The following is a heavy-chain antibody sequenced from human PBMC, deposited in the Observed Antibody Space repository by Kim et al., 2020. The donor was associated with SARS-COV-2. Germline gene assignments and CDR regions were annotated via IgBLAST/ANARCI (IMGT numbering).Heavy chain of an antibody. V-gene: IGHV1-3*01. Sequence: ASVKVSCKTSGYIFTHYAMHWVRQAPGQRLEWMGYISGDNGDTKYSQKFQGRVTITRDTSATTAYMELSSLTSEDTAVYYCARGAGGYAGYILDDWGQGT. CDR2: ISGDNGDT. CDR1: GYIFTHYA. CDR3: ARGAGGYAGYILDD. J-gene: IGHJ4*02. D-gene: IGHD3-22*01.